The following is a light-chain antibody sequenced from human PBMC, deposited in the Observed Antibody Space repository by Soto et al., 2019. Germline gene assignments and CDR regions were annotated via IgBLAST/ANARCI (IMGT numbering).Light chain of an antibody. J-gene: IGLJ2*01. V-gene: IGLV6-57*02. CDR2: EDN. CDR3: QSHDSSNVV. CDR1: SGSIASNY. Sequence: NFMLTQPHSVSESPGKTVTISCTGSSGSIASNYVQWYQQRPGSAPTTVIYEDNKRPSGVPDRFSGSIDRSSNSASLIISGLTTEDEADYYCQSHDSSNVVFGGGTQLTVL.